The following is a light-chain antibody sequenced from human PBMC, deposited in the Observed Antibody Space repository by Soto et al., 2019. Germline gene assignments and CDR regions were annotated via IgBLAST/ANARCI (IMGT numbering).Light chain of an antibody. V-gene: IGKV1-33*01. CDR1: QDISNY. Sequence: DLQMTQSPSSLSASVGDRVTITCQASQDISNYLNWYQQKPGKAPKLLIYDASNLETGVPSRFSGSGSGTDFTFTISSLQPGDIATYYCQQYDNLPPFTFGPGTKVDIK. J-gene: IGKJ3*01. CDR2: DAS. CDR3: QQYDNLPPFT.